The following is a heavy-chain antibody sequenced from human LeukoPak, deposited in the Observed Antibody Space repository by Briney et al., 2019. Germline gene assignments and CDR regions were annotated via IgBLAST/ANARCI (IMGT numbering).Heavy chain of an antibody. CDR3: AKDEITLVRGVLDY. V-gene: IGHV3-23*01. CDR1: GFTFNSYA. D-gene: IGHD3-10*01. CDR2: IFGSGGSP. J-gene: IGHJ4*02. Sequence: GGSLRLSCAASGFTFNSYAMYWVRQAPGKGLEWISGIFGSGGSPYYADSVKGRFTISRDNPKNTLFLQMNSLRAEDTAVYFCAKDEITLVRGVLDYWGQGTLVTVSS.